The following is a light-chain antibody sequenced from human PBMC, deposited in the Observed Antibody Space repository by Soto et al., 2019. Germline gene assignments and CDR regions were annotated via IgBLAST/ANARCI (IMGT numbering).Light chain of an antibody. V-gene: IGKV3-20*01. CDR3: QQYGSSTIT. CDR2: GVS. J-gene: IGKJ5*01. CDR1: QSVSSSY. Sequence: EIVLTQSPGTLSLSPGERATLSCRASQSVSSSYLAWYQQKPGQAPRLLIYGVSSRATGIPDRFSGSGSGTDFTLTISRLEPEDFAVYYCQQYGSSTITFGQGTRLEMK.